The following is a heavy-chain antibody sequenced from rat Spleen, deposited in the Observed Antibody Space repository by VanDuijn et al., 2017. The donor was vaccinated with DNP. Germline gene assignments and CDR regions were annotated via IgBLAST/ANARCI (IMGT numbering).Heavy chain of an antibody. V-gene: IGHV3-1*01. CDR1: GYSITSAY. CDR3: ASYYYDGYYAMDA. Sequence: EVQLQESGPGLVKPSQSLSLTCSVTGYSITSAYRWNWIRKFPGNKMVYIGHISYSGGTHYNPSLKSRISITRDTSKNQFFLQLNSVTTEDTATYYCASYYYDGYYAMDAWGQGTSVTVSS. J-gene: IGHJ4*01. D-gene: IGHD1-12*02. CDR2: ISYSGGT.